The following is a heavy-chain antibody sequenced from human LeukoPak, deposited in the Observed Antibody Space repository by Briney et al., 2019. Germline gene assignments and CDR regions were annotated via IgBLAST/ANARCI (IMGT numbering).Heavy chain of an antibody. CDR3: ASHYGDYSFFDY. Sequence: PGGSLRLSCAASGFTFDDYAMHWVRQAPGKGLEWVSLISGDGGSTYYADSVKGRFTISRDNAKNSLYLQMNSLRAEDTAVYYCASHYGDYSFFDYWGQGTLVTVSS. V-gene: IGHV3-43*02. CDR2: ISGDGGST. J-gene: IGHJ4*02. CDR1: GFTFDDYA. D-gene: IGHD4-17*01.